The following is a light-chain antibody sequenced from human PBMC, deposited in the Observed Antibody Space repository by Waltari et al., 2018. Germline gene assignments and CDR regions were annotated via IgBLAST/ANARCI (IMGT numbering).Light chain of an antibody. CDR1: SSDVGGYNY. V-gene: IGLV2-14*01. CDR2: EVS. CDR3: SSYTSSSTPV. Sequence: QSALTQPASVSGSPGQSITISCTGPSSDVGGYNYVSWYQQHPGKAPKLMIYEVSNRPSGVSNRFSGSKSGNTASLTISGLQAEDEADYYCSSYTSSSTPVFGTGTKVTV. J-gene: IGLJ1*01.